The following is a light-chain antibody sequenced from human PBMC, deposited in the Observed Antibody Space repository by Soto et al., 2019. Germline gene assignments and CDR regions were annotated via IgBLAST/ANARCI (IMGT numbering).Light chain of an antibody. CDR2: GAS. Sequence: EIIMTQSPATLSVSPGEGVTLSCRASQGIGDTLAWYQHRLSQAPRLLIYGASTRATGIPARFSGSGSGTEFTLTISSLQSEDFAVYYCQQYNNWPTFGQGTKVDIK. CDR1: QGIGDT. J-gene: IGKJ1*01. CDR3: QQYNNWPT. V-gene: IGKV3-15*01.